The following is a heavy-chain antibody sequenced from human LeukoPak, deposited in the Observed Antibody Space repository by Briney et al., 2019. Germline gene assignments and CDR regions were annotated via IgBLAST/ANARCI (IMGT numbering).Heavy chain of an antibody. V-gene: IGHV5-51*01. D-gene: IGHD3-22*01. CDR1: GYNFDTYW. CDR2: IYPGDSDT. CDR3: ATPPPRYDSSGFYLNY. Sequence: GEALKISCKGSGYNFDTYWIAWVRQMPGKGLECMGLIYPGDSDTRYSPSFQGQVTISADKSITTAYLQWSSLQASDTAIYYCATPPPRYDSSGFYLNYWGQGTLVTVSS. J-gene: IGHJ4*02.